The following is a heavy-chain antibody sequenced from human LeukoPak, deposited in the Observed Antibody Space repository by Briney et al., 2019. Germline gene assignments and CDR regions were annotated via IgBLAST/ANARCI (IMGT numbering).Heavy chain of an antibody. CDR3: ARDQVPTPYYYDSSGYLPDY. V-gene: IGHV1-69*06. CDR2: IIPIFGTA. J-gene: IGHJ4*02. CDR1: GGTFSSYA. D-gene: IGHD3-22*01. Sequence: ASVKVSCKASGGTFSSYAISWVRQAPGQGLEWMGGIIPIFGTANYAQKFQGRVTITADKSTSTAYMELSSLRSDDTAVYYCARDQVPTPYYYDSSGYLPDYWGQGTLVTVSS.